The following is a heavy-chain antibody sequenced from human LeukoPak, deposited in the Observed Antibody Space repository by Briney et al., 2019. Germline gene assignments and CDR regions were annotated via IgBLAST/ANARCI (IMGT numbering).Heavy chain of an antibody. J-gene: IGHJ4*02. Sequence: ASVKVSCKASGYTFTGYYMHWVRQAPGQGLEWMGRINPNSGGTNYAQNFQGRVTMTRDTSINTAYMELNRLGSDDTAMYYCARGSAMDYWGQGTLVTVSS. CDR1: GYTFTGYY. CDR2: INPNSGGT. D-gene: IGHD2-2*01. CDR3: ARGSAMDY. V-gene: IGHV1-2*06.